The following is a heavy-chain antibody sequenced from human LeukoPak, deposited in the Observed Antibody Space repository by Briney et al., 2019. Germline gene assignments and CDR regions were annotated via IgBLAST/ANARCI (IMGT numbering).Heavy chain of an antibody. V-gene: IGHV3-48*03. CDR3: ASIHLLWFGEFEI. CDR1: GFTFSSYE. J-gene: IGHJ4*02. CDR2: ISSTGSTI. D-gene: IGHD3-10*01. Sequence: GGSLRPSCAASGFTFSSYEMNWVRQAPGKGLEWVSYISSTGSTIYYADSVKGRFTISRDNAKNSLYLQMNSLRAEDTAVYYCASIHLLWFGEFEIWGQGTLVTVSS.